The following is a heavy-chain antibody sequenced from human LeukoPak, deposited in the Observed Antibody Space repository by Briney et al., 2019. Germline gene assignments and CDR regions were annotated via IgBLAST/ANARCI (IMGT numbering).Heavy chain of an antibody. Sequence: SETLSLTCAVYGGSFSNYYWSWIRQPPGKGLEWIGEINHSGSTNYNPSLKSRVTISVDTSKNQFSLKLTSVTAADTAVYYCARGRKFITYYYDSSGYYYSYRGQGTLVTVSS. CDR3: ARGRKFITYYYDSSGYYYSY. V-gene: IGHV4-34*01. D-gene: IGHD3-22*01. CDR2: INHSGST. CDR1: GGSFSNYY. J-gene: IGHJ4*02.